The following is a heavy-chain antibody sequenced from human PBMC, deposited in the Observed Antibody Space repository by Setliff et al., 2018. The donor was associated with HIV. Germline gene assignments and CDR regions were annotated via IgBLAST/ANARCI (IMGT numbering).Heavy chain of an antibody. D-gene: IGHD3-10*01. J-gene: IGHJ4*02. V-gene: IGHV3-23*01. Sequence: GGSLRLSCAASGFTFSTYAMSWVRQAPGKGLEWVSATSGSGGNTYYADSVKGRFTISRDTSKNTLYVQMNSLRVEDTAEYYCAKALQFYGLGNFGTYFDYWGQGTLVTVSS. CDR1: GFTFSTYA. CDR3: AKALQFYGLGNFGTYFDY. CDR2: TSGSGGNT.